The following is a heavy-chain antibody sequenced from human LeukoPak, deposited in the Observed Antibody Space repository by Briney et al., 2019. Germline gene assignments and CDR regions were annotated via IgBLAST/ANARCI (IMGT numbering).Heavy chain of an antibody. J-gene: IGHJ4*02. CDR2: INPNNGVT. V-gene: IGHV1-2*02. CDR1: GYTFTDYY. Sequence: ASVNVSCKASGYTFTDYYMHGVRQAPGQGLEWMGWINPNNGVTKYAQKFQDRVAMTRDTSISTAYMDLSRLTSDDTAVYYCARRPSSEGYWGQGTLVTVSS. CDR3: ARRPSSEGY.